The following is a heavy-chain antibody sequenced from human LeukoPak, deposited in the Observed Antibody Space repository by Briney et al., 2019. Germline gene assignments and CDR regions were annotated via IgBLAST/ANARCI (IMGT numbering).Heavy chain of an antibody. D-gene: IGHD3-22*01. Sequence: PGGSLELSCAAPGFPFSSFTMNWVRQAPGKGLEWVSSITSSSSYIYYADSVKGRFTISRDNAKNSLYLQMNSLRAEDTAVYYCARDDGSYYDSSGFDYWGQGTLVTVSS. CDR1: GFPFSSFT. CDR3: ARDDGSYYDSSGFDY. J-gene: IGHJ4*02. CDR2: ITSSSSYI. V-gene: IGHV3-21*01.